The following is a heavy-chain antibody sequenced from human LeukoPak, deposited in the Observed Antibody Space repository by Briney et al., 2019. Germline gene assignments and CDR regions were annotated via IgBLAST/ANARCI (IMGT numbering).Heavy chain of an antibody. J-gene: IGHJ5*02. V-gene: IGHV4-59*01. Sequence: TSETLSLTCTVSGGSINSYYWSWIRQPPGKGLEWIGYIYYGGSTNYNPSLKSRVTISVDTSKNQFSLKMSSVTAADTAVYYCARARDGHINNWFDPWGQGTLVTVSS. CDR1: GGSINSYY. D-gene: IGHD5-24*01. CDR2: IYYGGST. CDR3: ARARDGHINNWFDP.